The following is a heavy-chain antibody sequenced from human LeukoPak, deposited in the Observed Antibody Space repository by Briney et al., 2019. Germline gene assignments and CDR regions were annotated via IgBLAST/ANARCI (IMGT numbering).Heavy chain of an antibody. Sequence: KPSETLSLTCTVSGYSISSGYYWGWIRQPPGKGLEWIGSIYHSGSTYYNPSLKSRVTISVDTSKNQFSLKLSSVTAADTAVYYCASILNGYSSSWYRREDYWGQGTLVTVSS. CDR3: ASILNGYSSSWYRREDY. J-gene: IGHJ4*02. V-gene: IGHV4-38-2*02. D-gene: IGHD6-13*01. CDR1: GYSISSGYY. CDR2: IYHSGST.